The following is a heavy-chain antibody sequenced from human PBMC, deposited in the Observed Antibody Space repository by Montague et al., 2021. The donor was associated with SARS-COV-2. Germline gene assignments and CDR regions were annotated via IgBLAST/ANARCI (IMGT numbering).Heavy chain of an antibody. V-gene: IGHV4-39*01. J-gene: IGHJ5*02. CDR2: VYYSGST. D-gene: IGHD3-16*02. CDR1: GDSIRSSGYY. Sequence: SETLSLTCSVSGDSIRSSGYYWGWIRQPPGKGLEWIGTVYYSGSTNYNPSLKSRVTMPVDTSKNQFSLELRSVTAADTAVYYCARRGFVELWLNLGWFDPWGQGTRVTVSS. CDR3: ARRGFVELWLNLGWFDP.